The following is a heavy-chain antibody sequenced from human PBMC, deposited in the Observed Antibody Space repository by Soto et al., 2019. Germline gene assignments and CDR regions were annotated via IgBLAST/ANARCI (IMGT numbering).Heavy chain of an antibody. Sequence: GGSLRLSCAASGFTFKNYAMNWVRQAPGKGLEWVSYISSSASTIYQADSVKGRFTISRDSAKNSLYLQMNSLRDEDTAVYYCARAPYYYDSSGYRDNTYFDYWGQGTLVTVSS. V-gene: IGHV3-48*02. CDR2: ISSSASTI. CDR1: GFTFKNYA. CDR3: ARAPYYYDSSGYRDNTYFDY. D-gene: IGHD3-22*01. J-gene: IGHJ4*02.